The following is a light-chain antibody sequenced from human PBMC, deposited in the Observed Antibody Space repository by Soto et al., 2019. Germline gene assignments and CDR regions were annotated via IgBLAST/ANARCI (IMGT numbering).Light chain of an antibody. CDR3: SSYAGSNNLVV. V-gene: IGLV2-8*01. J-gene: IGLJ2*01. CDR1: SSDVGGYNY. CDR2: EVS. Sequence: QSALTQPPSASGSPGQSVTISCTGTSSDVGGYNYVSWYQQHPGKAPKLMIYEVSKRPSWLPDRFSGSTSGNTASLTVSGLQAEDEADYYCSSYAGSNNLVVFGGGTKLTVL.